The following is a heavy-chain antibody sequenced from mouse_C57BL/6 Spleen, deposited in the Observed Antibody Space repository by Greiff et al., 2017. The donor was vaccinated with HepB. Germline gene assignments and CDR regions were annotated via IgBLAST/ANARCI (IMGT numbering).Heavy chain of an antibody. CDR2: IYPRSGNT. J-gene: IGHJ2*01. CDR1: GYTFTSYG. CDR3: ARWDFDGSFDY. D-gene: IGHD1-1*01. Sequence: QVQLRQSGAELARPGASVKLSCKASGYTFTSYGISWVKQRTGQGLEWIGEIYPRSGNTYYNEKFKGKATLTADKSSSTAYMELRSLTSEDSAVYFCARWDFDGSFDYWGQGTTLTVFS. V-gene: IGHV1-81*01.